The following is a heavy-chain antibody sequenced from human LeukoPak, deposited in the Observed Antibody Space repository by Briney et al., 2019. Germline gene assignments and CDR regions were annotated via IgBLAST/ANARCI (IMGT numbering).Heavy chain of an antibody. CDR3: ARQSTPHGNFDY. Sequence: AGGSLRLSCAASGFTFSSYDMHWVRQGIGKGLEWVSALGTAGDTFYPGSVKGRFTISRDNAKKSLFLQMSSLRAEDTAIYYCARQSTPHGNFDYWGQGTLVTVSS. V-gene: IGHV3-13*01. CDR1: GFTFSSYD. D-gene: IGHD5-24*01. J-gene: IGHJ4*02. CDR2: LGTAGDT.